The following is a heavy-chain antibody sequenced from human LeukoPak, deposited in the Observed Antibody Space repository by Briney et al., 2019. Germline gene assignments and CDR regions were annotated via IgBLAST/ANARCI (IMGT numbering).Heavy chain of an antibody. CDR2: IYPGDSDT. D-gene: IGHD1-26*01. Sequence: GEPLKISCKGSGYRFNSYWIGWVRQMPGRGLEGMGIIYPGDSDTRYSPSFQVQVTISADKSISTAYLQWSSLKASDTAMYYCARLPTVGATTETRPFDNWGQGTLVTVSS. J-gene: IGHJ4*02. CDR3: ARLPTVGATTETRPFDN. CDR1: GYRFNSYW. V-gene: IGHV5-51*01.